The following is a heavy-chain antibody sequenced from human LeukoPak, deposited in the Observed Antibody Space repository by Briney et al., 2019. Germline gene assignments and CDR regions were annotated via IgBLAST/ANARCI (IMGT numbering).Heavy chain of an antibody. D-gene: IGHD3-9*01. Sequence: GASVKVSCKASGYTFTSYAMNWVRQAPGQGLEWMGWINTNTGNPAYAQGFTGRFVFSLDTSVSTAYLQISSLKAEDTAVYYCARETDLVRYFDWLPVGMGVWGQGTTVTVSS. CDR3: ARETDLVRYFDWLPVGMGV. J-gene: IGHJ6*02. CDR1: GYTFTSYA. V-gene: IGHV7-4-1*02. CDR2: INTNTGNP.